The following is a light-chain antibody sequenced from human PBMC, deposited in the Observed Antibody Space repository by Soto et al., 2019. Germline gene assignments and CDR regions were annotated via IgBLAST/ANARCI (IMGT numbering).Light chain of an antibody. CDR2: NNN. CDR3: AAWDDSLNGPGV. V-gene: IGLV1-44*01. CDR1: SSNIGSNT. Sequence: QSVLTQPPSASGTPGQRVTISCSGSSSNIGSNTVNWYQQLPGTAPKLLIYNNNQRPSGVPDRFSGSKSGTSASLAISGLQSEDEGDYYCAAWDDSLNGPGVFGGGTKVTVL. J-gene: IGLJ3*02.